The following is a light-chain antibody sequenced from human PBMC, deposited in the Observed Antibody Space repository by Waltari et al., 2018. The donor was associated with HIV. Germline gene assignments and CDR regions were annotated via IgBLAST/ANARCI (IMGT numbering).Light chain of an antibody. V-gene: IGLV2-14*01. CDR3: SSYTSRNTPHVL. CDR1: SSDVGGQKY. CDR2: EVS. J-gene: IGLJ2*01. Sequence: QSALTQPASVSGSPGQSITISCTGTSSDVGGQKYVSWYQQHPGKAPQPMSYEVSNRPSGCSNRVSDSKAGNTASLNISGLQAEDEADYYCSSYTSRNTPHVLLGGGTKLTVL.